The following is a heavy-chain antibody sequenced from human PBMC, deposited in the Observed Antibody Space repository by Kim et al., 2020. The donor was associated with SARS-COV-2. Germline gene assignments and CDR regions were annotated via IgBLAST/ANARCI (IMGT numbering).Heavy chain of an antibody. CDR2: ISSNGGST. V-gene: IGHV3-64*01. CDR3: ARGSRPYYYDSSGYYVDY. Sequence: GGSLRLSCAASGFTFSSYAMHWVRQAPGKGLEYVSAISSNGGSTYYANSVKGRFTISRDNSKNTLYLQMGSLRAEDMAVYYCARGSRPYYYDSSGYYVDYWGQGTLVTVSS. D-gene: IGHD3-22*01. CDR1: GFTFSSYA. J-gene: IGHJ4*02.